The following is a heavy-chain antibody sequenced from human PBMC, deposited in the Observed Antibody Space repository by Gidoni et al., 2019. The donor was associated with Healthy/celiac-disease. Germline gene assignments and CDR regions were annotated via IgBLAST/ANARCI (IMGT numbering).Heavy chain of an antibody. V-gene: IGHV3-23*01. CDR2: ISVSGGST. D-gene: IGHD3-3*01. Sequence: EVQLLESGGGLVQPGGSLRLSCAASGVTFSSYAMSWVRQAPGKGLEWVSAISVSGGSTYYADSVKGRFTISRDNSKNTLYLQMNSLRAEDTAVYYCAKTGGPLVWSGPQFDIWGQGTMVTVSS. J-gene: IGHJ3*02. CDR3: AKTGGPLVWSGPQFDI. CDR1: GVTFSSYA.